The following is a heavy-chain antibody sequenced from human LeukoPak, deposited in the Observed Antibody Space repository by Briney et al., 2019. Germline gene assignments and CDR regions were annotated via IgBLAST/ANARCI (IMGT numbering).Heavy chain of an antibody. D-gene: IGHD2-15*01. J-gene: IGHJ4*02. Sequence: ASVKVSCKASGYTFTGYYMHWVRQAPGQGLEWMGRINPNSGGTNYAQKFQGRVTMTRDTSIRTAYMELSRLRSDDTAVYYCARGAYCSGGSCLQPKRYDYWGQGTLVTVSS. CDR1: GYTFTGYY. CDR2: INPNSGGT. V-gene: IGHV1-2*06. CDR3: ARGAYCSGGSCLQPKRYDY.